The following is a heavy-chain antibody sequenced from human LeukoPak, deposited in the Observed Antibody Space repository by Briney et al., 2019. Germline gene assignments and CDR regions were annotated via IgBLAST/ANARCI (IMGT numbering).Heavy chain of an antibody. V-gene: IGHV3-30*02. CDR1: GFTFSDYG. CDR3: AKGPKRYNILTGYFVIETAFDI. Sequence: GGSLRLSCAASGFTFSDYGMHWVRQAPGKGLEWVAFIRYDGSNKYYADSVKGRFTISGDNSKNTVYLQMNSLRAEDTAVYYCAKGPKRYNILTGYFVIETAFDIWGQGTMVTVSS. J-gene: IGHJ3*02. CDR2: IRYDGSNK. D-gene: IGHD3-9*01.